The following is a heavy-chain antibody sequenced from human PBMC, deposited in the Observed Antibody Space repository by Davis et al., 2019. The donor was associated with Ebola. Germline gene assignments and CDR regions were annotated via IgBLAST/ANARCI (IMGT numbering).Heavy chain of an antibody. CDR2: INHSGST. Sequence: SETLSLTCAVYGGSFSGYYRSWIRQPPGKGLEWIGEINHSGSTNYNPSLKSRVTISVDTSKNQFSLKLGSVTAADTAVYYCARLYTAMVFYGMDVWGQGTTVTVSS. J-gene: IGHJ6*02. D-gene: IGHD5-18*01. V-gene: IGHV4-34*01. CDR3: ARLYTAMVFYGMDV. CDR1: GGSFSGYY.